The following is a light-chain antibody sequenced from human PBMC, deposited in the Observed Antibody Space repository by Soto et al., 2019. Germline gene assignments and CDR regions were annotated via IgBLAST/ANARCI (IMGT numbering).Light chain of an antibody. V-gene: IGKV3-15*01. Sequence: EIVMTQSPATLSVSPGERATLSCRASQSVSSNFAWYQQKPRQAPRLLIYGASTRATGIPARFGGSGCGTEVTLTISSRQAEDFAGYYCQQYNNWPPYTFGQGTKLEIK. CDR1: QSVSSN. CDR3: QQYNNWPPYT. J-gene: IGKJ2*01. CDR2: GAS.